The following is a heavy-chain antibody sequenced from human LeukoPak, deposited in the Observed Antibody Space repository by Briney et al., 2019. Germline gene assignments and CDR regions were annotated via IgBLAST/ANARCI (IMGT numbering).Heavy chain of an antibody. CDR3: ARGRVRDGFYAYYDS. V-gene: IGHV4-59*01. Sequence: PSETLSLTCTVSGGSISSYYWSWIRQPPGKGLEWIGYIYYSGSTNYNPSLKSRVTISVDTSKNQFSLKLSSVTAADTAVYFCARGRVRDGFYAYYDSWGQGTLVTVSS. J-gene: IGHJ4*02. CDR1: GGSISSYY. CDR2: IYYSGST. D-gene: IGHD5-12*01.